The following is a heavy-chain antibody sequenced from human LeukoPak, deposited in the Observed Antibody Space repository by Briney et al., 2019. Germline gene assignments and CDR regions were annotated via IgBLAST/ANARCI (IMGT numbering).Heavy chain of an antibody. CDR2: INHSGST. D-gene: IGHD6-13*01. CDR1: GGSFSGYY. V-gene: IGHV4-34*01. CDR3: AKDGLAAAGGADY. J-gene: IGHJ4*02. Sequence: SETLSLTCAVYGGSFSGYYWSWIRQPPGKGLEWIGEINHSGSTNYNPSLKSRVTISVDTSKNQFSLKLSSVTAADTAVYYCAKDGLAAAGGADYWGRGTLVTVSS.